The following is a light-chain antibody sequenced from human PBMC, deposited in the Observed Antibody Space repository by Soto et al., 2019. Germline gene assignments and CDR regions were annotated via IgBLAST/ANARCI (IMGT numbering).Light chain of an antibody. CDR2: GAS. CDR3: QQYNNWPRT. V-gene: IGKV3-15*01. Sequence: EKMMTQSSAPLSVPPGERATLPCRASKSVSSNLAWYQQKPGQAPRLLIYGASTRATGIPARFSGSGSGTEFTLTISSLQSEDFAVYYCQQYNNWPRTFGQGTKV. J-gene: IGKJ1*01. CDR1: KSVSSN.